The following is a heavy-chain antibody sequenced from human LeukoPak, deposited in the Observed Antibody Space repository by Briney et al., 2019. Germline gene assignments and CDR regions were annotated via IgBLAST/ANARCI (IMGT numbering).Heavy chain of an antibody. CDR2: IYSGGST. J-gene: IGHJ6*03. CDR3: SYSSSSVGYMDV. D-gene: IGHD6-6*01. V-gene: IGHV3-53*01. Sequence: GGSLRLSCAASGFTVSSNYMSWVRQAPGKGLEWVSVIYSGGSTYYADSVKGRFTISRDNSKNTLYLQMNSLRAEDTAVYCCSYSSSSVGYMDVWGKGTTVTVSS. CDR1: GFTVSSNY.